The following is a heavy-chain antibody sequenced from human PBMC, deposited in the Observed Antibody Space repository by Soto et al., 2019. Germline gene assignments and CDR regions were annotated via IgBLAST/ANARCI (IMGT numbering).Heavy chain of an antibody. V-gene: IGHV3-15*01. CDR1: GLTFSNAW. Sequence: KTGGSLRLSCAASGLTFSNAWMSWVLQVPGKXLEWVGRIKSKTHGGTTDYAAPVKGRFTISRDDSKNTLYLQMNSLKTEDTAVYYCTTDSRFLEWSSYYYGMDVWGPGTTVTVSS. J-gene: IGHJ6*02. CDR3: TTDSRFLEWSSYYYGMDV. CDR2: IKSKTHGGTT. D-gene: IGHD3-3*01.